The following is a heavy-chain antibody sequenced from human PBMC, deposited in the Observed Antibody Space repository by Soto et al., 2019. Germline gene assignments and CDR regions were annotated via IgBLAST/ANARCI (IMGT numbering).Heavy chain of an antibody. CDR3: ARSVSFRYQLLKRGMDV. CDR2: IIPIFGTA. D-gene: IGHD2-2*01. J-gene: IGHJ6*02. CDR1: GGTISSYA. Sequence: QVQLVQSEAEVKKPGSSVKVSCKASGGTISSYAISWVRQAPGQRLEWMGGIIPIFGTANYAQKFQGRVTITADESTSTAYMELSSLRSEDTAVYYCARSVSFRYQLLKRGMDVWGQGTTVTVSS. V-gene: IGHV1-69*01.